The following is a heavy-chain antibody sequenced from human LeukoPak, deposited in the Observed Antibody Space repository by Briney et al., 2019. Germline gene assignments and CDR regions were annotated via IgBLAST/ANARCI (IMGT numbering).Heavy chain of an antibody. Sequence: GGSLRISCAASGFTFSSYATSWVRQAPGKGLEWVSAISGSRGNTYYADSVKGRFTISRDNSKNTLSLQMNSLRAEDTAVYYCAKDRGFCSTISCYLSYWGQGTLVTVSS. CDR3: AKDRGFCSTISCYLSY. V-gene: IGHV3-23*01. D-gene: IGHD2-2*01. CDR1: GFTFSSYA. CDR2: ISGSRGNT. J-gene: IGHJ4*02.